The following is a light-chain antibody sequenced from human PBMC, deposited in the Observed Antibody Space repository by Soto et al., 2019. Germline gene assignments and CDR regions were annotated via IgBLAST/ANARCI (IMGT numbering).Light chain of an antibody. CDR2: EVN. Sequence: SALTQPPSASGSPGQSVAISCTGTSSAVGGYNYVSWYQQHPGKAPKLMIYEVNKRPSGVPDRFSGSKSGNTASLTVSGLQAEDEADYFCSSYAGSSNVFGTGTKLTVL. CDR3: SSYAGSSNV. J-gene: IGLJ1*01. CDR1: SSAVGGYNY. V-gene: IGLV2-8*01.